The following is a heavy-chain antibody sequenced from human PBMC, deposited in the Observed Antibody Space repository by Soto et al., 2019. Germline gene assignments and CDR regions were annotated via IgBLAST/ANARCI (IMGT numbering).Heavy chain of an antibody. J-gene: IGHJ6*02. Sequence: GASVKVSCKASGYTFTGYYTHWVRQAPGQGLEWMGWINPNSGGTNYAQKFQGWVTMTRDTSISTAYMELSRLRSDDTAVYYCARGCSSTSCHPWDYYGMDVWGQGTTVTVSS. V-gene: IGHV1-2*04. CDR2: INPNSGGT. CDR1: GYTFTGYY. CDR3: ARGCSSTSCHPWDYYGMDV. D-gene: IGHD2-2*01.